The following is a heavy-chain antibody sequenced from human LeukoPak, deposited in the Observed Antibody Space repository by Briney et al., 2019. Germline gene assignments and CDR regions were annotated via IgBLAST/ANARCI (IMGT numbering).Heavy chain of an antibody. CDR2: ISGSGGST. J-gene: IGHJ4*02. Sequence: PGGSLRLSCAASGFTFSSYAMSWVRPAPGKGLGWVSAISGSGGSTYYADSVKGRFTISRDNSTNTLYLKMNSLRAEDTAVYYCANPRHSRTEQWPAFDYWGQGTMVTVSS. CDR1: GFTFSSYA. CDR3: ANPRHSRTEQWPAFDY. V-gene: IGHV3-23*01. D-gene: IGHD6-19*01.